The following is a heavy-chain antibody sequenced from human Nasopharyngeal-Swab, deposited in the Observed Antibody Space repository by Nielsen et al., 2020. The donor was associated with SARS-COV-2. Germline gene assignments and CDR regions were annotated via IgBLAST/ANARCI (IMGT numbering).Heavy chain of an antibody. Sequence: WVRQATGQGLEWMGLISGNNDNRNYAQKVQGRVTMTTDTSTSTVYMELRSLRSDDPALSSCARSVAPLVSGMYFNLFDPWGQGTLVPVSS. V-gene: IGHV1-18*01. CDR3: ARSVAPLVSGMYFNLFDP. D-gene: IGHD3-10*01. CDR2: ISGNNDNR. J-gene: IGHJ5*02.